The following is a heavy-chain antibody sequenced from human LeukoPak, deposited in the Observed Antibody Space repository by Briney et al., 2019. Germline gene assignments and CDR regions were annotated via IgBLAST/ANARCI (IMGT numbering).Heavy chain of an antibody. V-gene: IGHV5-51*01. CDR3: ARHRAFIAAAGTVADY. D-gene: IGHD6-13*01. J-gene: IGHJ4*02. Sequence: GESLKISCKGSGYSFTSYWIGWVRQTPGKGLEWMGIIYPGDSDTRYSPSFQGQVTISADKSISTAYLQWSSLKASDTAMYYCARHRAFIAAAGTVADYWGQGTLVTVSS. CDR1: GYSFTSYW. CDR2: IYPGDSDT.